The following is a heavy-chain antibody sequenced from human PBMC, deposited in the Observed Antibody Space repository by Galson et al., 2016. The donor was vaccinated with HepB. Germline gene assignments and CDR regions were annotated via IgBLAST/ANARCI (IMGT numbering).Heavy chain of an antibody. CDR2: DSMDGRRK. CDR1: GFIFRGYG. V-gene: IGHV3-30*18. J-gene: IGHJ4*02. CDR3: AKRDECCPPVGCSVYY. D-gene: IGHD3-10*02. Sequence: SLRLSCAGSGFIFRGYGMHWVRQAPGKGLEWVAADSMDGRRKFYADPVKGRFTISRDSSNNMLFLQMDSLRPDDTAVYYCAKRDECCPPVGCSVYYWGPGAPVSAS.